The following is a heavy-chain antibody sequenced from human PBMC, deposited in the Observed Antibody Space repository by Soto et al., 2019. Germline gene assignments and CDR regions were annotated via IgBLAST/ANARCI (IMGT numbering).Heavy chain of an antibody. CDR1: GFTFSNHV. J-gene: IGHJ4*02. CDR3: VTGDYY. Sequence: EEHLVESGGGLVQPGGSLRLSCAASGFTFSNHVMNWVRQAPGRGLEWVSSINRDYNTYYADSVRGRFTISRDNAKDSLYLQRNSLGADDPAVYYCVTGDYYVGQGTLVTVSS. D-gene: IGHD4-17*01. V-gene: IGHV3-48*01. CDR2: INRDYNT.